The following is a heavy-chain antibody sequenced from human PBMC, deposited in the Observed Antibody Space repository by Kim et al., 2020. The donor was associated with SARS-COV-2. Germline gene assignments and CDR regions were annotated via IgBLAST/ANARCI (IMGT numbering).Heavy chain of an antibody. V-gene: IGHV3-21*01. CDR3: ARGGGSGSYLFDY. CDR1: GFTFSSYS. J-gene: IGHJ4*02. CDR2: ISSSSYI. D-gene: IGHD3-10*01. Sequence: GGSLRLSCAASGFTFSSYSMNWVRQAPGKGLEWVSSISSSSYIYYADSVKGRFTISRDNAKNSLYLQMNSLRAEDTAVYYCARGGGSGSYLFDYWGQGTLVTVSS.